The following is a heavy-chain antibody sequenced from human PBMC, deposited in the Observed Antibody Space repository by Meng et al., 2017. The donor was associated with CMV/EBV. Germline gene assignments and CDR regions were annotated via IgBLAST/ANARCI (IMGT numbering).Heavy chain of an antibody. Sequence: GGSLRLSCAASGSTFSSYAMHWVRQAPGKGLEWVAVISYDGSNKYYADSVKGRFTISRDNSKNTLYLQMNSLRAEDTAVYYCARGAFSDCSSTSCQNWFDPWGQGTLVTVSS. J-gene: IGHJ5*02. CDR1: GSTFSSYA. V-gene: IGHV3-30-3*01. CDR3: ARGAFSDCSSTSCQNWFDP. CDR2: ISYDGSNK. D-gene: IGHD2-2*01.